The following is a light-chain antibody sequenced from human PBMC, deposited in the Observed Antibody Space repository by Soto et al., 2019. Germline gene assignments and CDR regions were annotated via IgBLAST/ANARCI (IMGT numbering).Light chain of an antibody. V-gene: IGLV2-14*03. CDR2: DVS. CDR3: SSHTSRSTLV. J-gene: IGLJ1*01. CDR1: SSDVGGYNY. Sequence: QSVLTQPASVSGSPGQSITISCTGTSSDVGGYNYVSWYQHHPGKAPKLMIYDVSNRPSGVSNRFSGSKSGNTASLAISGLQAEDEADYYCSSHTSRSTLVFGTETKVTVL.